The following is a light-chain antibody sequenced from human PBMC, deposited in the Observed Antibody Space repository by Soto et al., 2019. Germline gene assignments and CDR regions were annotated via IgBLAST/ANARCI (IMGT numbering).Light chain of an antibody. J-gene: IGLJ2*01. CDR2: SNN. CDR1: SSNIGSNT. V-gene: IGLV1-44*01. CDR3: AAWDDSLNGVV. Sequence: QAVVTQPPSASGTPGQRVTISCSGSSSNIGSNTVNWYQQLPGTAPKLLICSNNQRPSGVPDRFSGSKSGTSASLAISGLQSADEDDYYCAAWDDSLNGVVFGGGTKLTDL.